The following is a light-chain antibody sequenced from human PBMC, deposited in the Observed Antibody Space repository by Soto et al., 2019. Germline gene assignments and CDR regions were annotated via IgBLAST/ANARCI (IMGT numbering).Light chain of an antibody. J-gene: IGKJ3*01. CDR2: RAS. CDR3: QQYGNLLFT. CDR1: QSVSSNY. Sequence: EIVLTQSPGTLSLSPGERATLSCRASQSVSSNYLAWYQQKPGQAPRLLIYRASSRATGIPDRFSGSGSGTDFTLSISRLEPEDFAVYYCQQYGNLLFTFGPGTKVDIK. V-gene: IGKV3-20*01.